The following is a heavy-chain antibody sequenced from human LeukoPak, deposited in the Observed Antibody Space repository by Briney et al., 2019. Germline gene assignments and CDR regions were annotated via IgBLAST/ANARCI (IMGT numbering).Heavy chain of an antibody. CDR1: SGSISSTHHY. CDR2: IYYSGTT. J-gene: IGHJ5*02. CDR3: ARSTAGEGPTHNWFDP. Sequence: SETLSLTCTVSSGSISSTHHYWAWIRQPPGKGLEWIGNIYYSGTTYYNPSLKSRVTISVDTSKNQFSLKLTSVTAADTAVYYCARSTAGEGPTHNWFDPWGQGTLVTVSS. V-gene: IGHV4-39*01. D-gene: IGHD2-2*01.